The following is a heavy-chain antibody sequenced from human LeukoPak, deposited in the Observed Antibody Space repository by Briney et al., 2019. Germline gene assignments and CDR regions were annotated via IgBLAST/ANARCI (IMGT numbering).Heavy chain of an antibody. CDR1: GGSISSYY. CDR2: IYYSGST. Sequence: SETLSLTCTVSGGSISSYYWSWLRQPPGKGLEGIGYIYYSGSTNYNPSLKSRVTISVDTSKNQFSLKLSSVTAADTAVYYCASISSTSAASSKDYWGQGTLVTVSS. J-gene: IGHJ4*02. V-gene: IGHV4-59*08. D-gene: IGHD2-15*01. CDR3: ASISSTSAASSKDY.